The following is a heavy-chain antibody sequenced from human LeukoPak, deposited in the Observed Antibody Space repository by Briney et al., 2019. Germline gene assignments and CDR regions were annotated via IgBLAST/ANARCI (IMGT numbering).Heavy chain of an antibody. Sequence: GGSLRLSCAASGFTLSSYSMNWVRQAPGKGLEWVSSISSSSSYIYYADSVKGRFTISRDNAKNSLYLQMNSLRAEDTAVYYCARDPRGYCSSTSCYSWGQGTLVTVSS. CDR1: GFTLSSYS. D-gene: IGHD2-2*01. V-gene: IGHV3-21*01. CDR3: ARDPRGYCSSTSCYS. J-gene: IGHJ5*02. CDR2: ISSSSSYI.